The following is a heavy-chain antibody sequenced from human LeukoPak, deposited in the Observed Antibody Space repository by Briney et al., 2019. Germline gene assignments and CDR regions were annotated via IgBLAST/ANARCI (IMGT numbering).Heavy chain of an antibody. CDR2: IYHSGST. CDR1: GYSISSGYY. CDR3: ARSRYWGPDY. V-gene: IGHV4-38-2*02. Sequence: SETLSLTCTVSGYSISSGYYWGWIRQPPGKGLEWIGSIYHSGSTYYNPSLKSRVTISVDTSKNQFSLKLSSVTAADTAVYYCARSRYWGPDYWGQGTLVTVSS. D-gene: IGHD2-8*02. J-gene: IGHJ4*02.